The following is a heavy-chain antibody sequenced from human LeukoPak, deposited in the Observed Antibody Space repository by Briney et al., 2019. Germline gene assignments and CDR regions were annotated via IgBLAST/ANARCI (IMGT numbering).Heavy chain of an antibody. D-gene: IGHD3-22*01. CDR1: GFTFTGCA. CDR2: ISSNGGST. V-gene: IGHV3-64D*06. J-gene: IGHJ4*02. Sequence: GGSLRLSCSGSGFTFTGCAMHWVRQAPGKGLEHVSGISSNGGSTYYADSVKGRFTISRDDSKNTLYLQMSSLRAEDTAVYYCVKDEGNYDTSGYHGLAYWGQGTLVTVSS. CDR3: VKDEGNYDTSGYHGLAY.